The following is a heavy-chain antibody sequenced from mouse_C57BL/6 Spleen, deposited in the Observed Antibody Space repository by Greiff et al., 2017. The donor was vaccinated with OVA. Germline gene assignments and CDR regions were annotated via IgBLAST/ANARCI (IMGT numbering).Heavy chain of an antibody. CDR2: IYPGSGST. J-gene: IGHJ2*01. Sequence: VKLQQPGAELVKPGASVKMSCKASGYTFTSYWITWVKQRPGQGLEWIGDIYPGSGSTNYNEKFKSKATLTVDTSSSTAYMQLSSLTSEDSAVYYCARGDYSNSYFDYWGQGTTLTVSS. CDR3: ARGDYSNSYFDY. V-gene: IGHV1-55*01. D-gene: IGHD2-5*01. CDR1: GYTFTSYW.